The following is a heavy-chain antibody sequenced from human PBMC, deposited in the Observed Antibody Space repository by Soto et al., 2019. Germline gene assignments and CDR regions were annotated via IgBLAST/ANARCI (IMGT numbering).Heavy chain of an antibody. Sequence: GGSLRLPCAASGFTFSSYAMSWVRQAPGKGLEWVSAISGSGGSTYYADSVKGRFTISRDNSKNTLYLQMNSLRAEDTAVYYCAKLYCSGGSCYSYYYYGMDVWGQGTTVTVSS. CDR1: GFTFSSYA. CDR2: ISGSGGST. V-gene: IGHV3-23*01. CDR3: AKLYCSGGSCYSYYYYGMDV. J-gene: IGHJ6*02. D-gene: IGHD2-15*01.